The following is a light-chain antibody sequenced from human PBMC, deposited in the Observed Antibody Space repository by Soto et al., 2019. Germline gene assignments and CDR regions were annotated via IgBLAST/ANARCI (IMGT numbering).Light chain of an antibody. CDR2: EVS. CDR3: SSYTTSSTRV. Sequence: QSALAQPASLSGSPGQSIAISCAGTSCDVGAYDFVSWYQQHPDKAPKLMIYEVSNRPSGVSYRFSGSKSVNTATLTISGLKPEDEADYYCSSYTTSSTRVFGTGTKVTVL. V-gene: IGLV2-14*03. J-gene: IGLJ1*01. CDR1: SCDVGAYDF.